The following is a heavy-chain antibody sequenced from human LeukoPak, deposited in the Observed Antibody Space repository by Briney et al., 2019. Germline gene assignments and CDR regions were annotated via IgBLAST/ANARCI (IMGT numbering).Heavy chain of an antibody. J-gene: IGHJ4*02. Sequence: SETLSLTCTVSGGSISSYYWSWIRQPPGKGLEWIGYIYYSGSTNCNPSLKSRVTISVDTSKNQFSLKLSSVTAADTAVYYCARGYSSSFFDYWGQGTLVTVSS. V-gene: IGHV4-59*08. CDR3: ARGYSSSFFDY. D-gene: IGHD6-13*01. CDR2: IYYSGST. CDR1: GGSISSYY.